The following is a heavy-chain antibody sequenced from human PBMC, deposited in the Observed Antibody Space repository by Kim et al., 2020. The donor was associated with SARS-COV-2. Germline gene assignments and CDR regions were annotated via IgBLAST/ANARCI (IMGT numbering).Heavy chain of an antibody. J-gene: IGHJ6*02. CDR1: GFTFSGSA. Sequence: GGSLRLSCAASGFTFSGSAMHWVRQASGKGLEWVGRIRSKANSYATAYAASVKGRFTISRDDSKNTAYLQMNSLKTEDTAVYYCTRHPLSYSSSWYAFEAYGMDVWGQGTTVTVSS. CDR2: IRSKANSYAT. CDR3: TRHPLSYSSSWYAFEAYGMDV. D-gene: IGHD6-13*01. V-gene: IGHV3-73*01.